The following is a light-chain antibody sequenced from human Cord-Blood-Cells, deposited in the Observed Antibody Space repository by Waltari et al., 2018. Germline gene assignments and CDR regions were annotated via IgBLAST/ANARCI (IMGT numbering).Light chain of an antibody. CDR1: PSISSW. Sequence: DIQMTQSPSTLSASVGDRVTITCRASPSISSWLAWYQPKPGKAPKLLIHKASSLESGVPSRFSGRGAGTEFTLTISSLQPDDFATYYCQQYNSYSCTFGQGTKVEIK. CDR2: KAS. V-gene: IGKV1-5*03. J-gene: IGKJ1*01. CDR3: QQYNSYSCT.